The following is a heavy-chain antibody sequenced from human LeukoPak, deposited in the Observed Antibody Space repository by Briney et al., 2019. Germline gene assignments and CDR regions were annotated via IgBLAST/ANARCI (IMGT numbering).Heavy chain of an antibody. V-gene: IGHV5-51*01. J-gene: IGHJ4*02. D-gene: IGHD2-21*01. CDR3: ARRMSQPDSPYYY. CDR1: GYSSTSYW. Sequence: GESLKISCKGSGYSSTSYWIGWVRQMPGKGLEWMGIIYPGDSDTRYSPSFQGHVTISADKSISTAYQQWSSLKASDTAMYYCARRMSQPDSPYYYWGQGTLVTVSS. CDR2: IYPGDSDT.